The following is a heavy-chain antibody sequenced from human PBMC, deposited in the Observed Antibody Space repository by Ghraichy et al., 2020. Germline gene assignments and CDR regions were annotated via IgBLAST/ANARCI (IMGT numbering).Heavy chain of an antibody. Sequence: GGSLRLSCAASGFTFSSHWMHWVRQVPGKGLMWVLCINGDGSRIMYAESVKGRFTISRDNAKNTLYLLMTSLRADDTAVYYCVRGSGNSPPPFDYWGQGPLVTVCS. D-gene: IGHD4-23*01. V-gene: IGHV3-74*03. CDR2: INGDGSRI. CDR1: GFTFSSHW. CDR3: VRGSGNSPPPFDY. J-gene: IGHJ4*02.